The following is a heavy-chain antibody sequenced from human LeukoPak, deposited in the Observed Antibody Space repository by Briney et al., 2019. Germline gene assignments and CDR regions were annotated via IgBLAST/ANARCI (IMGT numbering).Heavy chain of an antibody. V-gene: IGHV1-69*05. D-gene: IGHD5-24*01. CDR1: GGTFSSYA. CDR3: ARVVGRADGYNWLGGVRLGAFDI. J-gene: IGHJ3*02. CDR2: IIPIFGTA. Sequence: SVKVSCKASGGTFSSYAISWVRQAPGRGLEWMGRIIPIFGTANYAQKFQGRVTITTDESTSTAYMELSSLRSEDTAVYYCARVVGRADGYNWLGGVRLGAFDIWGQGTMVTVSS.